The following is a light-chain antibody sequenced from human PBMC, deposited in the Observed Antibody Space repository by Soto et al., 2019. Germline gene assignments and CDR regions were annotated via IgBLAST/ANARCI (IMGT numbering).Light chain of an antibody. CDR1: QGISSY. CDR2: AAS. V-gene: IGKV1-8*01. CDR3: QQYYSYPLT. Sequence: AIRMTQSPSSLSASTGDRVTITCRASQGISSYLAWYQQKPGKAPKLLIYAASTLQSGVPSRFSGSGSGTDCTLPISCLQSEDFATYYCQQYYSYPLTFGPGTKVDIK. J-gene: IGKJ3*01.